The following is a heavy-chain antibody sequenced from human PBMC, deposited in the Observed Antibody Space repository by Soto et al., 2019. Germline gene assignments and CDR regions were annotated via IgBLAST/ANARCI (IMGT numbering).Heavy chain of an antibody. D-gene: IGHD3-9*01. CDR1: GFTFSNFE. Sequence: GGSLRLSCAASGFTFSNFEMRWVRQAPGKGLEWVSYITTAGSNKYYAESVKGRFTISRDNAKNSLFLQMNSLRAEDTAVYYCARAECSSPDCLTAYYSYGLDVWGQGSTVTVSS. J-gene: IGHJ6*02. CDR2: ITTAGSNK. V-gene: IGHV3-48*03. CDR3: ARAECSSPDCLTAYYSYGLDV.